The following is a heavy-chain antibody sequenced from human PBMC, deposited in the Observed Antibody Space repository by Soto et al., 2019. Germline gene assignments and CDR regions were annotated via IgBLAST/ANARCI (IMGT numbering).Heavy chain of an antibody. J-gene: IGHJ4*02. CDR2: IYYSGST. Sequence: QVQLQESGPGLVKPSETLSLTCTVSGGSISSYYWSWIRQPPGKGLEWIGYIYYSGSTNYNPSLKXRVTRSVATSKNQFSLKLSSVTAADTDVYYCARRYGALFDYWGQGTLVTVSS. CDR3: ARRYGALFDY. CDR1: GGSISSYY. V-gene: IGHV4-59*08. D-gene: IGHD4-17*01.